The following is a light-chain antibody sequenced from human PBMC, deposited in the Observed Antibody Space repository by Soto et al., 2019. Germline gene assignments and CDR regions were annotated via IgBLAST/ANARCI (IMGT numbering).Light chain of an antibody. J-gene: IGKJ1*01. CDR1: QYIHTH. CDR3: QQYNSYWT. V-gene: IGKV1-27*01. Sequence: DIQMTQSPSSLSASVGDRVTITCRASQYIHTHLAWYQQKPGNSPKLLVYGASTLHSGVPSRFSASGSGTDFILTISSLQPDDFATYYCQQYNSYWTFGQGTMVEIK. CDR2: GAS.